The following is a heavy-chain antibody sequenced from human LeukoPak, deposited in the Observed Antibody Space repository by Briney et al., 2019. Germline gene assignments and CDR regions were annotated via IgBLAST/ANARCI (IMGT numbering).Heavy chain of an antibody. D-gene: IGHD3-22*01. CDR1: GGSISSSSYY. V-gene: IGHV4-39*07. Sequence: PSETLSLTCTVSGGSISSSSYYWGWIRQPPGKGLEWIGSIYYSGSTNYNPSLKSRVTMSVDTSKNQFSLKLSSVTAADTAVYYCARDSPSGYYYVVAFDIWGQGTMVTVSS. CDR2: IYYSGST. J-gene: IGHJ3*02. CDR3: ARDSPSGYYYVVAFDI.